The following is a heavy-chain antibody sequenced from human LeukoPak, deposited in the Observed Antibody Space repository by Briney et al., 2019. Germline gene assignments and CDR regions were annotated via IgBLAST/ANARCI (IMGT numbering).Heavy chain of an antibody. CDR2: IYYSGST. CDR3: ARLPTVTFFDY. Sequence: SETLSLTCTVSGGSMSSSSYYWGWNRQPPGKGLEWIGSIYYSGSTYYNPSLKSRVTISVDTSKNQFSLKLSSVTAADTAVYYCARLPTVTFFDYWGQGTLVTVSS. D-gene: IGHD4-17*01. J-gene: IGHJ4*02. CDR1: GGSMSSSSYY. V-gene: IGHV4-39*01.